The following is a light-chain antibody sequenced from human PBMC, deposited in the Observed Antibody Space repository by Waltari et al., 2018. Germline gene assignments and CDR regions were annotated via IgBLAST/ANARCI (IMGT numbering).Light chain of an antibody. J-gene: IGLJ3*02. V-gene: IGLV3-10*01. CDR2: EDN. CDR3: YSTDSSSFPL. CDR1: ALPTKY. Sequence: SHELTQPPSVSVSPGQTARITCSGDALPTKYIYWYQQKSGQAPVMLIYEDNKRPSGSPERVSGSSSGTLATLTVSGAVVEDEGDYYCYSTDSSSFPLFGGGTRLTVL.